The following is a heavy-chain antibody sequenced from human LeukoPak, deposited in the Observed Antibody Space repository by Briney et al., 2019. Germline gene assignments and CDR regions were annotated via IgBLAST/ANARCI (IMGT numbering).Heavy chain of an antibody. CDR3: ASNTYYDILTGYYTY. V-gene: IGHV1-69*04. CDR2: IIPILGIA. Sequence: SVKVSCKASGGTFSSYAISWVRQAPGQGLEWMGRIIPILGIANYAQKFQGRVTVTADKSTSTAYMELSSLRSEDTAVYYCASNTYYDILTGYYTYWGQGTLVTVSS. D-gene: IGHD3-9*01. CDR1: GGTFSSYA. J-gene: IGHJ4*02.